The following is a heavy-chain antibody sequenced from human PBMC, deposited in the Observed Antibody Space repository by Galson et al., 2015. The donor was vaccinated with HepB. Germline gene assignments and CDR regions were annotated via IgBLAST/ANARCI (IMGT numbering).Heavy chain of an antibody. CDR1: GFTFSRYN. CDR2: ISSSSIHI. V-gene: IGHV3-21*01. J-gene: IGHJ3*01. D-gene: IGHD1-26*01. Sequence: SLRLSCAASGFTFSRYNMHWVRQAPGKGLEWVSSISSSSIHIDYAESVKGRFTVSRDNSKKSLFLHMNGLRAEDTADYYCVSLEWDRSDSFDVWGQGTVVTVSS. CDR3: VSLEWDRSDSFDV.